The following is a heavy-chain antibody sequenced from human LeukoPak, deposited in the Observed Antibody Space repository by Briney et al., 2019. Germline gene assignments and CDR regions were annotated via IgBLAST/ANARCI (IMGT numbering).Heavy chain of an antibody. CDR2: INTDGRST. D-gene: IGHD1-26*01. Sequence: GGSLRLSCAASGFTFSSYWMQWVRQAPGKGLVGVARINTDGRSTSYADSVKGRFTISRDNAKNTLYLQMNSLRAEDTAVYYCARMEWELLGDAFDIWGQGTMVTVSS. CDR1: GFTFSSYW. CDR3: ARMEWELLGDAFDI. J-gene: IGHJ3*02. V-gene: IGHV3-74*01.